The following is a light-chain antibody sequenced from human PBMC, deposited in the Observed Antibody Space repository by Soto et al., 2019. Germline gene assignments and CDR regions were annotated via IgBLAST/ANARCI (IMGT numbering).Light chain of an antibody. CDR3: QQFGSSPGFT. J-gene: IGKJ3*01. Sequence: EIVLTQSPGTLSLSPGERATLSCRASQSINSRYLAWYQQKPGQAPRLLIYGASSRATGIPDRFSGSGSGTDFTLTISRLEPEDVAVYDCQQFGSSPGFTFGPGTKVDIK. V-gene: IGKV3-20*01. CDR1: QSINSRY. CDR2: GAS.